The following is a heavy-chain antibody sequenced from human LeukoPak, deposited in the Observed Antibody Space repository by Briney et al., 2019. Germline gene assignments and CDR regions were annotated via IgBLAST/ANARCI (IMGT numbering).Heavy chain of an antibody. Sequence: ASVKISCKASGYTLTSYYMNWVRQATGQGLDWIGIINPTVGDTIYAQKFQGRVTMTRDMSTSTVYMELSSLRSDDTAVYYCARYGFSSSWQGGWHAFDIWGQGTRVTVSS. J-gene: IGHJ3*02. CDR2: INPTVGDT. D-gene: IGHD6-13*01. V-gene: IGHV1-46*01. CDR1: GYTLTSYY. CDR3: ARYGFSSSWQGGWHAFDI.